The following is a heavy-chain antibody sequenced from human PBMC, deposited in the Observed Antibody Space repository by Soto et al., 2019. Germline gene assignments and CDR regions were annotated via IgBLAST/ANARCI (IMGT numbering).Heavy chain of an antibody. V-gene: IGHV3-30-3*01. CDR3: ARDPDRVLWFGEPFDY. CDR2: ISYDGSNK. Sequence: QVQLVESGGGVVQPGRSLRLSCAASGFTFSSYAMHWVRQAPGKGLEWVAVISYDGSNKYYADSVKGRFTISRDNSKNTLYLQMNSLRAEDTAVYYCARDPDRVLWFGEPFDYWGQGTLVTVSS. D-gene: IGHD3-10*01. CDR1: GFTFSSYA. J-gene: IGHJ4*02.